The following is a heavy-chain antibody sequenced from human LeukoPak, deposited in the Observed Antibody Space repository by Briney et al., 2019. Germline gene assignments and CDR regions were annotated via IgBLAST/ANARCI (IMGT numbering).Heavy chain of an antibody. CDR2: MYYSGSA. Sequence: SETLSLTCTVSGGSITDYYWSWIRHSSGKGLEWIGYMYYSGSAYYSPSLETRVTISVDTSKNQFSLKLTSVTAADTAVYYCARSTFSSNWNLWGQGTLVTVSS. D-gene: IGHD6-13*01. CDR1: GGSITDYY. CDR3: ARSTFSSNWNL. J-gene: IGHJ4*02. V-gene: IGHV4-59*08.